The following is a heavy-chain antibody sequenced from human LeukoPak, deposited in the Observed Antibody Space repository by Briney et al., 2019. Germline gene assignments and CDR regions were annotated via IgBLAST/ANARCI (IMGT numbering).Heavy chain of an antibody. D-gene: IGHD3-10*01. Sequence: SETLSLTCTVSGGFISSYYWSWIRQPPGKGLEWIAYIYYCGSTNYNPPLKSRFTMSVDTSKNQFSLKLCAVTAGGTAVYYCARRYGSGSSGTFDYWGQGTLVTVSS. J-gene: IGHJ4*02. CDR1: GGFISSYY. CDR2: IYYCGST. V-gene: IGHV4-59*01. CDR3: ARRYGSGSSGTFDY.